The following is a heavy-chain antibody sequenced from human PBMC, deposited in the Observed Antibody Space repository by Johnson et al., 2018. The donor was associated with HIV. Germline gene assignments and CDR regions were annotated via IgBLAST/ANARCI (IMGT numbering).Heavy chain of an antibody. CDR2: IYNGGTT. D-gene: IGHD2-15*01. J-gene: IGHJ3*02. CDR1: GFTVSSNY. CDR3: ARVGVDDAFDI. Sequence: MQLVESGGGLVQPGGSLRLSCAASGFTVSSNYMNWVRQAPGKGLEWVSVIYNGGTTYYADSVKGRFTISRDNAKNSLFLQMNSLRAEDTALYSCARVGVDDAFDIWGQGTMVTVSS. V-gene: IGHV3-66*01.